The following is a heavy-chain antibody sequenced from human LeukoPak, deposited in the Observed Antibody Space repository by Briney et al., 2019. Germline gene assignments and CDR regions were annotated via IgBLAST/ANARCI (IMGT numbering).Heavy chain of an antibody. D-gene: IGHD2-15*01. V-gene: IGHV3-30*02. CDR2: IRYDGSNK. J-gene: IGHJ4*02. CDR3: AKDVVGAADY. CDR1: GFTFSSYA. Sequence: GGSLRLSCAASGFTFSSYAMSWVRQAPGKGLEWVAFIRYDGSNKYYADSVKGRFTISRDNSKNTLYLQMNSLRAEDTAVYYCAKDVVGAADYWGQGTLVTVSS.